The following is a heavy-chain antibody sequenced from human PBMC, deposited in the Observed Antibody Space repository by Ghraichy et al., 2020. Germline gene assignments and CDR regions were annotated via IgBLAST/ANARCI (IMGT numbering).Heavy chain of an antibody. D-gene: IGHD6-13*01. V-gene: IGHV3-74*01. Sequence: GGSLRLSCAASGFSLSSHWMYWVRQAPGKGLVWVSGINGEESITVYADSLKGRFTISRDNAKNTLFLQMNSLRVEDTAVYYCARNSWYAFDSWGQGTLVTVSS. CDR1: GFSLSSHW. CDR3: ARNSWYAFDS. CDR2: INGEESIT. J-gene: IGHJ4*02.